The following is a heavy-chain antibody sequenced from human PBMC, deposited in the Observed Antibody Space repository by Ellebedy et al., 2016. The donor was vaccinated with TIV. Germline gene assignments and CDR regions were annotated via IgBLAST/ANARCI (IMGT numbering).Heavy chain of an antibody. J-gene: IGHJ5*02. CDR3: ARHGEQQRYDL. V-gene: IGHV5-10-1*01. CDR2: IDPSDSFT. CDR1: GYSFTKNW. Sequence: GGSLRLSCKGSGYSFTKNWISWVRQMPGKGLEWMGRIDPSDSFTNYSPSFQGHVTLSVDKSINTAYVQWRSLKASDTAVYFCARHGEQQRYDLWGQGTPVTVSS. D-gene: IGHD6-13*01.